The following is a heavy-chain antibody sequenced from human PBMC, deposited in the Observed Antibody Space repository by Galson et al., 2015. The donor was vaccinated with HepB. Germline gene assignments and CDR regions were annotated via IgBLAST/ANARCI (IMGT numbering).Heavy chain of an antibody. CDR3: ARHRNIAARYWNFDL. J-gene: IGHJ2*01. D-gene: IGHD6-6*01. Sequence: ETLSLTCTVSGGSVSSGTYYWGWIRQPPGKGLEWIGSIYYTGNTHYNPSLKSRVTISVDTSQNQFSLKVNSVAAADMAVYYCARHRNIAARYWNFDLWGRGTLVTVSS. CDR2: IYYTGNT. CDR1: GGSVSSGTYY. V-gene: IGHV4-39*01.